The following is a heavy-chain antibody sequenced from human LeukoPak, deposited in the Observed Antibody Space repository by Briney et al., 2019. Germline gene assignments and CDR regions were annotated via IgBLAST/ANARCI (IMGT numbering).Heavy chain of an antibody. CDR1: GFTFSSYA. Sequence: GGSLKLSCAASGFTFSSYAMSWVRQAPGKGLEWVSAISGSGGSTYYADSVKGRFTISRDNSKNTLYLQMNSLRAEDTAVYYCARGGTGPNFDYWGQGTLVTVSS. J-gene: IGHJ4*02. CDR2: ISGSGGST. V-gene: IGHV3-23*01. CDR3: ARGGTGPNFDY.